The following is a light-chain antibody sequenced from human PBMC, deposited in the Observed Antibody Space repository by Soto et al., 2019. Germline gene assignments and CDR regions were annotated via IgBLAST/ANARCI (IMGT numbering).Light chain of an antibody. J-gene: IGLJ1*01. Sequence: QSALTQPPSASGSPGQSVTIFCTGTNSDVGGYNYVSWYQQHPGKAPKLMIYEVSHRPSGVPDRFSGSKSGNTASLTVSGLRAEDEADYYCSSYAGSNNYVFGTGTKVTVL. CDR2: EVS. CDR3: SSYAGSNNYV. V-gene: IGLV2-8*01. CDR1: NSDVGGYNY.